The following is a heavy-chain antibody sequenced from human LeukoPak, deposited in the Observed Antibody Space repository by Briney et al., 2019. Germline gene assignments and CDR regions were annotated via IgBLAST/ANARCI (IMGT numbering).Heavy chain of an antibody. J-gene: IGHJ6*02. D-gene: IGHD4-23*01. Sequence: PSETLSLTCIVSGGSISSISSNNYHWGWIRQPPGKGLEWIGGIYYSGSTYYNPSLKSRVTISVDTSKNQFSLKLSSVTAADTALYYCAREMGVVTAHGMDVWGQGTTVTVSS. CDR3: AREMGVVTAHGMDV. V-gene: IGHV4-39*02. CDR1: GGSISSISSNNYH. CDR2: IYYSGST.